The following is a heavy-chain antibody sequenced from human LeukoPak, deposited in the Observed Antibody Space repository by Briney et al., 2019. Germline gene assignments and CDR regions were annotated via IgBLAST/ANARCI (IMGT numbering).Heavy chain of an antibody. CDR2: VNHSGTT. J-gene: IGHJ6*03. V-gene: IGHV4-34*01. CDR3: ARQGRRQLVRGQYYYYYMDV. Sequence: PSETLSLTCTVYGGSFLGYYWSWVGRPPGKGLESIGEVNHSGTTTYNPSLKRRVTISVDPTKNQFSLKLSSLTAADTAVYYCARQGRRQLVRGQYYYYYMDVWGKGTTVTISS. D-gene: IGHD6-13*01. CDR1: GGSFLGYY.